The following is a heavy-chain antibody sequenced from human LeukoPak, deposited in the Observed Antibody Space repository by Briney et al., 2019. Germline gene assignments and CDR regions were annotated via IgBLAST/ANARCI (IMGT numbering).Heavy chain of an antibody. CDR3: ARDEYLWSGYYPNQAFDY. D-gene: IGHD3-3*01. Sequence: GGSLRLSCAASGFTFSSYSMNWVRQAPGKGLEWVSSISSSSSYIYYADSVKGRFTISRDNAKNSLYLQMNSLRAEDTAVYYCARDEYLWSGYYPNQAFDYWGQGTLVTVSS. J-gene: IGHJ4*02. CDR2: ISSSSSYI. V-gene: IGHV3-21*01. CDR1: GFTFSSYS.